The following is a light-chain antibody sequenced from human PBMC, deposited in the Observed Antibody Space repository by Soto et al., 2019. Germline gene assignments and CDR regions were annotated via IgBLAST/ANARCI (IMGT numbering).Light chain of an antibody. V-gene: IGLV2-14*01. CDR1: SSDVGGYNY. J-gene: IGLJ1*01. CDR2: DVS. Sequence: QSALTQPASVSGAAGQSITISCTGTSSDVGGYNYVSWCQQHPGKAPKLMIYDVSNRPSGVSNRFSGSKSGNTASLTISGLQAEDEADYYCSSYTSSSTLVFGTGTKVTVL. CDR3: SSYTSSSTLV.